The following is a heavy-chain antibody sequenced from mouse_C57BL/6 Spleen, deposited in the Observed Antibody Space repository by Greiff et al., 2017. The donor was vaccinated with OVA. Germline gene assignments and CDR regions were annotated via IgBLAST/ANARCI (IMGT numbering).Heavy chain of an antibody. CDR2: IWSGGST. CDR3: ARNPTVDWYFDV. J-gene: IGHJ1*03. D-gene: IGHD1-1*01. Sequence: VQLQQSGPGLVQPSQSLSITCTVSGFSLTSYGVHWVRQSPGKGLEWLGVIWSGGSTDYNAAFISRLSISKDNSKSQVFFKMNSLQADDTAIYYCARNPTVDWYFDVWGTGTTVTVSS. CDR1: GFSLTSYG. V-gene: IGHV2-2*01.